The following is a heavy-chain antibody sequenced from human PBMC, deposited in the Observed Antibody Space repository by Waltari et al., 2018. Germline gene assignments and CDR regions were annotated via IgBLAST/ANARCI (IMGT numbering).Heavy chain of an antibody. J-gene: IGHJ4*02. V-gene: IGHV3-74*01. CDR2: INTEGRST. Sequence: EVQLVESGGGLIQPGGSLRLSCAASGFTFSTQWMNWVRQAPGKGLVWVSRINTEGRSTAYADSVKGRFTISRDNAKNTLYLQMNSLRAEDTAVYYCAKDRLWNSFDSWGQGTLVTVSS. CDR3: AKDRLWNSFDS. D-gene: IGHD1-1*01. CDR1: GFTFSTQW.